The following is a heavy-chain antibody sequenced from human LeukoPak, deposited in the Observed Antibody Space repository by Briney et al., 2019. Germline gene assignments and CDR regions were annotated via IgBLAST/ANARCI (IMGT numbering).Heavy chain of an antibody. J-gene: IGHJ4*02. D-gene: IGHD4-11*01. CDR1: GYTFTGYY. CDR3: ARDAIVRDYSNSDY. CDR2: INPDSGGT. V-gene: IGHV1-2*02. Sequence: ASVKVSCKASGYTFTGYYIHWVRQAPGQGLEWMGWINPDSGGTNYAQKFQGRVTMTRDTSISTAYMELSRLTSDDTAVYYCARDAIVRDYSNSDYWGQGTLVTVSS.